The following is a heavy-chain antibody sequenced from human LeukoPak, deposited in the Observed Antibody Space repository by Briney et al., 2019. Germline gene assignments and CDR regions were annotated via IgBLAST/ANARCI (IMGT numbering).Heavy chain of an antibody. V-gene: IGHV1-46*01. D-gene: IGHD2-21*02. CDR2: INPSGGST. J-gene: IGHJ3*02. Sequence: ASVKVSCKASGYTFTSYYMHWVRQAPGQGLEWMGIINPSGGSTSYAQKFQGRVTMTRDTSTSTVYMELSSLRSEDTAVYYCARVIKVVVVTAIDAFDIWGQGTMVTVSS. CDR1: GYTFTSYY. CDR3: ARVIKVVVVTAIDAFDI.